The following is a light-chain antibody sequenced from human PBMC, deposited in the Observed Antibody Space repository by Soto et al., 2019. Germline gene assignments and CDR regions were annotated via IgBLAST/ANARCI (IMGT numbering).Light chain of an antibody. V-gene: IGLV2-8*01. CDR1: SSDIGDYNY. CDR3: QSYDSGVTGSV. CDR2: EVT. Sequence: QSVLTQPPSASGSPGQSVTISCSGTSSDIGDYNYVSWYQQYSGKAPKLIIFEVTKRPSGVPDRFSGSKSGNTASLTVSGLQTEDEAYYYCQSYDSGVTGSVFGTGTKLTVL. J-gene: IGLJ1*01.